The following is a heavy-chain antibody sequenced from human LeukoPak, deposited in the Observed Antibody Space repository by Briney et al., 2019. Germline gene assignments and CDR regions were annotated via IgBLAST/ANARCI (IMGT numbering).Heavy chain of an antibody. Sequence: GGSLRLSCAASGFNICPYAVYWVRQGPGRGLEWVSVIKADGSGTFYSASVRGRFTTSRDNSKNSLYLQMCSLTSVDTALYYCATWAFYHNLDVWGQGTTVAVSS. CDR3: ATWAFYHNLDV. CDR2: IKADGSGT. V-gene: IGHV3-43*02. J-gene: IGHJ6*02. D-gene: IGHD1-1*01. CDR1: GFNICPYA.